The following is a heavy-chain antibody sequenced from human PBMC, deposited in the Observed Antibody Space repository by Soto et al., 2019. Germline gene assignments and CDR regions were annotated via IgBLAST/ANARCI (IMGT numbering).Heavy chain of an antibody. CDR3: ARDRDWNYARGDYYYGMDV. J-gene: IGHJ6*02. CDR1: GGSLSSGDYY. Sequence: SETLSPTRTVSGGSLSSGDYYWSWIRQPPGKGLEWIGYIYYSGSTYYNPSPKRTVNLSVHKSKTQFSLKLRSVTAAETAVYYCARDRDWNYARGDYYYGMDVWGQGTTVTLSS. D-gene: IGHD1-7*01. CDR2: IYYSGST. V-gene: IGHV4-30-4*01.